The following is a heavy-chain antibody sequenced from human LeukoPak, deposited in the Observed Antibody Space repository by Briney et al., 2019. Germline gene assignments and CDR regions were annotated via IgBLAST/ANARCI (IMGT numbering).Heavy chain of an antibody. Sequence: GGSLRLSCAASGFTFSSYAMHWVRQAPGKGLEYVSAISSNGGSTYYANSVKGRLTISRDNSKNTLYLQMGSLTAEDMAVYYCARLWFDPWGQGTLVTVSS. CDR3: ARLWFDP. CDR2: ISSNGGST. CDR1: GFTFSSYA. J-gene: IGHJ5*02. V-gene: IGHV3-64*01.